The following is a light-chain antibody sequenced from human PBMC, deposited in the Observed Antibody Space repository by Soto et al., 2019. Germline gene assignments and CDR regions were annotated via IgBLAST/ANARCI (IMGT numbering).Light chain of an antibody. J-gene: IGLJ3*02. CDR3: GTWDTSLSVGV. CDR2: END. CDR1: SSNIGNNY. Sequence: QSVLTQPPSVSAAPGQKVTFSCSGGSSNIGNNYVSWYQQLPGTAPKVLIYENDKRPSGIPDRFSGSKSGTSATLGITGLQTGDEADYYCGTWDTSLSVGVFGGGTKVTVL. V-gene: IGLV1-51*02.